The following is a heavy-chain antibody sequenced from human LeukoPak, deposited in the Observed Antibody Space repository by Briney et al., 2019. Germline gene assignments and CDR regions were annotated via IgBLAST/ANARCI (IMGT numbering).Heavy chain of an antibody. V-gene: IGHV4-61*02. Sequence: SQTLSLTCTVSGGSISSGSYYWGWIRQPAGKGLEWIGRIYTSGSTNYNPSLKSRVTMSVDASKNQVSLNLTSVTDADTAVYYCAREVAFEPGTWGQGTLVTVSS. CDR3: AREVAFEPGT. CDR2: IYTSGST. J-gene: IGHJ4*02. D-gene: IGHD7-27*01. CDR1: GGSISSGSYY.